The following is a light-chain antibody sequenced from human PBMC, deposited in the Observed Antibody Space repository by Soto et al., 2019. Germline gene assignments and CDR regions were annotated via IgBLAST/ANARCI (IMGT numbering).Light chain of an antibody. V-gene: IGLV4-60*02. CDR3: ETWGHDIWV. CDR1: GGHISYI. CDR2: LEGTGAY. J-gene: IGLJ3*02. Sequence: QLVLTQSSSASASLGSSVKLTCTLSGGHISYIVAWHQQQPGKAPRYLMKLEGTGAYNKWSGSPDRFSGSSSVADRYLTISTLQFEDEADYYCETWGHDIWVFGEGTQLTVL.